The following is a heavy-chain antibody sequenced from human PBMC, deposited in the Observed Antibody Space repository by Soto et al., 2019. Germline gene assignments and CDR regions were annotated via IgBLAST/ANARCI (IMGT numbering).Heavy chain of an antibody. D-gene: IGHD2-15*01. CDR2: INHSGST. CDR3: GRTGVVGKASAHLRLRWFVT. V-gene: IGHV4-34*01. Sequence: SETLSLTCAVYGGSFSGYYWSWIRQPPGKGLEWIGEINHSGSTNYNPSLKSRVSILCDTSKNQLSLKRSGVTAADSAEDCCGRTGVVGKASAHLRLRWFVTWDQGTLDTVSS. J-gene: IGHJ5*01. CDR1: GGSFSGYY.